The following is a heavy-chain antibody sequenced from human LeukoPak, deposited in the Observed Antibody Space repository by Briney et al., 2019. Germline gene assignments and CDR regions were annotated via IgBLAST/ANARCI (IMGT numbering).Heavy chain of an antibody. J-gene: IGHJ4*02. CDR2: ISYDGSNK. V-gene: IGHV3-30*18. D-gene: IGHD1-1*01. CDR3: AKSRSGSANWALQIFDN. Sequence: GGSLRLSCAASGFIFSSYSVNWVRQAPGKGLEWVAVISYDGSNKYYADYVKGRFTISRDNSKNSLLVQMNSLRAEDTAVYFCAKSRSGSANWALQIFDNWGQGTLVTVSS. CDR1: GFIFSSYS.